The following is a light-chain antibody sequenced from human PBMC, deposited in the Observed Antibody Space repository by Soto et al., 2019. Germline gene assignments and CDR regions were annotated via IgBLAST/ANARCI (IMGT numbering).Light chain of an antibody. CDR1: NSNIGSKY. V-gene: IGLV1-47*01. Sequence: QSVLTQPPSASGTPGQRVTISCSGSNSNIGSKYVYWYQQLPGTAPKLLLYRNNQRPSGVPDRFSGSKSGTSASLAISGLRSEDEPDYYCAARDNSLVGGPAFGGGTKVTVL. J-gene: IGLJ2*01. CDR3: AARDNSLVGGPA. CDR2: RNN.